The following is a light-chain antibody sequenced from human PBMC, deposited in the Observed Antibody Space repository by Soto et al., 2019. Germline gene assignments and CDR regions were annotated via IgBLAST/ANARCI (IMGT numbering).Light chain of an antibody. CDR1: SSDVGGYKY. Sequence: QSALTQPRSVSGSPGQSVTISCTGTSSDVGGYKYVSWYRQYPDNAPKLIIYNVNERPSGVPDRFSGSKSGTTASLKISGLQAEYEADDYCCSLGSGYTMMFGGGTKLTV. CDR3: CSLGSGYTMM. V-gene: IGLV2-11*01. J-gene: IGLJ3*02. CDR2: NVN.